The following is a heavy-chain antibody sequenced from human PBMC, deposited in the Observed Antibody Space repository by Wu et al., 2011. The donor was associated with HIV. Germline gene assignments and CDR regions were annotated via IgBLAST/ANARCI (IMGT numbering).Heavy chain of an antibody. CDR2: ISTYSGNT. J-gene: IGHJ6*02. Sequence: QVQLVQSGAEVKKPGSSVKVSCKASGATFSSYAISWVRQAPGQGLEWMGWISTYSGNTKYAQRLQGRVTMTTDTPANTAYMELRSLRSDDTAVYYCARDESGSSSFYGMGVWGQGTTVTVSS. D-gene: IGHD1-26*01. V-gene: IGHV1-18*01. CDR3: ARDESGSSSFYGMGV. CDR1: GATFSSYA.